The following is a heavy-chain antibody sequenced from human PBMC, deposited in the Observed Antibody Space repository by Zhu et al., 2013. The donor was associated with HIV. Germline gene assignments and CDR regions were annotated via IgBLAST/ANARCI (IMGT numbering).Heavy chain of an antibody. CDR2: IISMSGAV. Sequence: QVQLVQSGAEVKKPGSSVKVSCKTSGGTFSDHTINWVRQAPGQGLEWMGGIISMSGAVNYAQKVQGRVTITADESTSTVYMELRSLRSEDTAIYYCARHYTIFGVRGGMDVWGQGTTVTVSS. V-gene: IGHV1-69*01. J-gene: IGHJ6*02. D-gene: IGHD3-3*01. CDR1: GGTFSDHT. CDR3: ARHYTIFGVRGGMDV.